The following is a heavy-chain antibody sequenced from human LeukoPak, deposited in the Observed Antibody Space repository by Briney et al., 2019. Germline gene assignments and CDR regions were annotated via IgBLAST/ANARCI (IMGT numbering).Heavy chain of an antibody. Sequence: GASVNVSCKASGYTFTVYYMHWVRQAPGQGLEWMGWINPNSGGTNYAQKFQGWVTMTRDTSISTAYMELSRLRSDDTAVYYCARVDGSGSYDYWGQGTLVTVSS. V-gene: IGHV1-2*04. CDR3: ARVDGSGSYDY. CDR1: GYTFTVYY. J-gene: IGHJ4*02. D-gene: IGHD3-10*01. CDR2: INPNSGGT.